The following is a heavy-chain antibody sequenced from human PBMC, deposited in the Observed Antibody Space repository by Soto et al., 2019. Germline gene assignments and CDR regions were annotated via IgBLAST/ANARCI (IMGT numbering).Heavy chain of an antibody. Sequence: EVQLVESGGGLVQPGGSLRLSCAASGFTFSSYWMSWVRQAPGKGLEWVANIKQDGSEKYYVDCVKGRFTISRDNAKNSLYLQMNSLRAEDTAVYYCARASADIVVVVADYYMDVWGKGTTVTVSS. CDR2: IKQDGSEK. CDR3: ARASADIVVVVADYYMDV. CDR1: GFTFSSYW. J-gene: IGHJ6*03. V-gene: IGHV3-7*01. D-gene: IGHD2-15*01.